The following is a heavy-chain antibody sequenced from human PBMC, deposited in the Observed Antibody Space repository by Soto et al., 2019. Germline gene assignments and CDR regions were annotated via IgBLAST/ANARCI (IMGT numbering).Heavy chain of an antibody. J-gene: IGHJ5*02. CDR3: ARGSGFDP. CDR2: IYYSGST. Sequence: QVQLQESGPGLVKPSETLSLTCTVSGGSISSYYWSWIRQPPGKGLEWIGYIYYSGSTHYNPSLKSRVTISVDTSKNQFSLKLSSVTAADTAVYYCARGSGFDPWGQGTLVTVSS. CDR1: GGSISSYY. V-gene: IGHV4-59*01.